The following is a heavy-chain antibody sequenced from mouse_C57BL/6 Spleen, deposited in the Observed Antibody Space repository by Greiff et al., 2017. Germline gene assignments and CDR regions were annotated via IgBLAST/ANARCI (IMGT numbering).Heavy chain of an antibody. D-gene: IGHD2-4*01. CDR3: ATLYYDYSYYFDY. CDR2: IYPRSGNT. Sequence: VQLQESGAELARPGASVKLSCKASGYTFTSYGISWVKQRTGQGLEWIGEIYPRSGNTYYNEKFKGKATLTADKSSSTAYMELRSLTSEDSAVYFCATLYYDYSYYFDYWGQGTTLTVSS. CDR1: GYTFTSYG. V-gene: IGHV1-81*01. J-gene: IGHJ2*01.